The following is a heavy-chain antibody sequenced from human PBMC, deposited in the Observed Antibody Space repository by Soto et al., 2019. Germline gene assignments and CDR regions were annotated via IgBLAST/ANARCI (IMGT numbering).Heavy chain of an antibody. J-gene: IGHJ4*02. CDR1: GFTFSSYA. Sequence: QVQLVESGGGVVQPGRSLRLSCAASGFTFSSYAMHWVRQAPGQGLEWVAVISYAGSNKYYADSVKGRFTISRDNSKNTLYLQMNSLIAEDTAVYYCARDIGIAAAGTSTYWGQGTLVTVSS. V-gene: IGHV3-30-3*01. D-gene: IGHD6-13*01. CDR3: ARDIGIAAAGTSTY. CDR2: ISYAGSNK.